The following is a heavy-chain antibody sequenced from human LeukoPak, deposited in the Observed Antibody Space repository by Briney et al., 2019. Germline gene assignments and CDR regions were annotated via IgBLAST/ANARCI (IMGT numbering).Heavy chain of an antibody. CDR1: GGSISSGGYY. CDR2: IYYSGST. J-gene: IGHJ6*02. V-gene: IGHV4-31*03. D-gene: IGHD6-13*01. Sequence: SETLSLTCTVSGGSISSGGYYWSWIRQHPGKGLEWIGYIYYSGSTYYNPSLKSRVTISVDTSKNQYSLKLSSVTAADTAVYYCARDKVAAAGTRGMDVWGQGTTVTVSS. CDR3: ARDKVAAAGTRGMDV.